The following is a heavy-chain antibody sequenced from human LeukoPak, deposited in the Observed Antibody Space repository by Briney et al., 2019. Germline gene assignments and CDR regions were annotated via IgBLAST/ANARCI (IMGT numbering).Heavy chain of an antibody. D-gene: IGHD2-2*01. Sequence: GSSVNVSCKASGGTFSNYAISWVRQAPGQGLEWMGGIIPISGTANYAQKFQDRITITADESTSTAYMELSSLRSEDTAVYYCATYCSSTSCYIWGYYFDYWGQGTLVTVSS. J-gene: IGHJ4*02. V-gene: IGHV1-69*01. CDR1: GGTFSNYA. CDR3: ATYCSSTSCYIWGYYFDY. CDR2: IIPISGTA.